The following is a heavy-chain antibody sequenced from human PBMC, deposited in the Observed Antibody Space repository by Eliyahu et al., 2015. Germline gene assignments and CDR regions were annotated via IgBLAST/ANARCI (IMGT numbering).Heavy chain of an antibody. Sequence: QVQLQQWGAGLLKHSETLSLTCAVYGGSFSXYYWXWIRQPPGKGLXWIGEINHSGSTNYNPSLKSRVTISVDTSKNQFSLKLSSVTAADTAVYYCARGLWLGTVRGYWFDPWGQGTLVTVSS. J-gene: IGHJ5*02. V-gene: IGHV4-34*01. CDR1: GGSFSXYY. CDR2: INHSGST. CDR3: ARGLWLGTVRGYWFDP. D-gene: IGHD6-19*01.